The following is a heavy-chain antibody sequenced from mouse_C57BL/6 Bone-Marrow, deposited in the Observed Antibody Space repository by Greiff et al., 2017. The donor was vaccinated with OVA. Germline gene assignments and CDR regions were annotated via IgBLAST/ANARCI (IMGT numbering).Heavy chain of an antibody. CDR2: IYYSGTI. V-gene: IGHV3-5*01. CDR3: ARSFITTVVAPDY. D-gene: IGHD1-1*01. Sequence: VQLQQSGPGLVKPSQTVFLTCTVTGISITTGNYRWSWIRQFPGNKLEWIGYIYYSGTITYNPSLTSRTTITSDTPKNQFFLEMNSLTAEDTAMYYCARSFITTVVAPDYWGQGTTLTVSS. J-gene: IGHJ2*01. CDR1: GISITTGNYR.